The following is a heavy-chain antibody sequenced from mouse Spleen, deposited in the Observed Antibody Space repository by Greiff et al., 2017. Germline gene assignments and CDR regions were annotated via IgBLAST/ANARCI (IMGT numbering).Heavy chain of an antibody. Sequence: VQLQQSGPGLVAPSQSLSITCTVSGFSLTSYGVHWVRQPPGKGLEWLGVIWAGGSTNYNSALMSRLSISKDNSKSQVFLKMNSLQTDDTAMYYCARDRRVTMTTTGFAYWGQGTLVTVSA. D-gene: IGHD2-4*01. CDR1: GFSLTSYG. CDR2: IWAGGST. V-gene: IGHV2-9*02. CDR3: ARDRRVTMTTTGFAY. J-gene: IGHJ3*01.